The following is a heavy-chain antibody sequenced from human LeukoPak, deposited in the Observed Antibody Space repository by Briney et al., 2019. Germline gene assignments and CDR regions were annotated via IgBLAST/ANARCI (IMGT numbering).Heavy chain of an antibody. Sequence: PGGSLRLSCAASGFTVSSNYMSWVRQAPGKGLERVSVIYSGGSTYYADSGKGRFTISRDNSNNTVYLQMNSLRAEDTAVYFCAKSLYSRPFDYWGQGTLVTVSS. CDR3: AKSLYSRPFDY. V-gene: IGHV3-53*01. J-gene: IGHJ4*02. CDR1: GFTVSSNY. CDR2: IYSGGST. D-gene: IGHD6-13*01.